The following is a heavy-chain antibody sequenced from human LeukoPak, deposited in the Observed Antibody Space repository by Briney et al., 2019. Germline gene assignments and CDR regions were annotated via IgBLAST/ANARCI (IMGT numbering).Heavy chain of an antibody. CDR3: ARDVSHRHLDY. D-gene: IGHD2/OR15-2a*01. CDR1: GLTVSSNY. Sequence: GGFLRLSCAASGLTVSSNYMGWVRQAPGKGLEWVSVIYVDGSTYYADSVKGRFTMSRDNSKNTLYLQMNSLGADDTAVYYCARDVSHRHLDYWGQGTLVTVSS. J-gene: IGHJ4*02. V-gene: IGHV3-66*01. CDR2: IYVDGST.